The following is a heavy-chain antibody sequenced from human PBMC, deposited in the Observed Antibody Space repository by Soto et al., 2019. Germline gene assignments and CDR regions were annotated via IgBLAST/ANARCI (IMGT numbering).Heavy chain of an antibody. Sequence: QVQLAETGGGVVQPGRSLRLSCATSGVVSNDYDIHWVRQAPGKGLAWLASISYDGSNKYYADSVKGRFTISRDNSKNTLSLQINSLGAEDTAVYYCSRGIKGGLDAWGPGTLVTVSS. V-gene: IGHV3-30*03. CDR3: SRGIKGGLDA. J-gene: IGHJ5*02. CDR2: ISYDGSNK. CDR1: GVVSNDYD. D-gene: IGHD2-21*01.